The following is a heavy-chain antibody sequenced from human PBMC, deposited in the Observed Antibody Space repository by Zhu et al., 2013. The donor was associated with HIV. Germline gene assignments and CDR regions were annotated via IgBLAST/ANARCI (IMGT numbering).Heavy chain of an antibody. CDR2: MNPNSANT. Sequence: QVQLVQSGAEVKKPGASVKVSCKVSGYTFTSFDIYWVRQATGQGLEWMGWMNPNSANTGYAQKFQGRVTMTRDTSISTAYMELSSLTSDDTAVYYCARGRVVELPSPADFWGREPVVHRXL. CDR1: GYTFTSFD. J-gene: IGHJ4*02. V-gene: IGHV1-8*01. D-gene: IGHD3-22*01. CDR3: ARGRVVELPSPADF.